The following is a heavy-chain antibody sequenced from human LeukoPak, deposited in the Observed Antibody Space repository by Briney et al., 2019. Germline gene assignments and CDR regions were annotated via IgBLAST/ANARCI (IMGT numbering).Heavy chain of an antibody. D-gene: IGHD1-1*01. CDR3: ARDGSTTGPFLDAFDI. V-gene: IGHV1-18*01. Sequence: ASVKVSCKTSGYSFTNYDISWVRQAPGQGLEWMGWISAHQNNTTYAQKFQGRVTMTTDTSTNTAYMELRSLTSDDTAVYYCARDGSTTGPFLDAFDIWGLGTMVTVSS. CDR1: GYSFTNYD. J-gene: IGHJ3*02. CDR2: ISAHQNNT.